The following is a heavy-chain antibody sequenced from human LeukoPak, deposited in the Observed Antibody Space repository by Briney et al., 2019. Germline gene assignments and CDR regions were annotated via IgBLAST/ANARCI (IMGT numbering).Heavy chain of an antibody. CDR1: GGTFSSYA. V-gene: IGHV1-69*01. J-gene: IGHJ6*02. D-gene: IGHD2-2*01. CDR3: ARGHVGYCSSTSCVLREGMDV. CDR2: IIPIFGTA. Sequence: SVKVSCKASGGTFSSYAISWVRQAPGQGLEWMGGIIPIFGTANYAQKFQGRVTITADESTSTAYMELSSLRSEDTAVYYCARGHVGYCSSTSCVLREGMDVWGQGTTVTVSS.